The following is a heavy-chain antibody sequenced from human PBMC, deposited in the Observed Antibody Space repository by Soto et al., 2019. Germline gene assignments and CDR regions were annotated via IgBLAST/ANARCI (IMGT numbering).Heavy chain of an antibody. V-gene: IGHV5-10-1*01. CDR2: IDPVDSYV. D-gene: IGHD3-22*01. J-gene: IGHJ4*02. CDR1: GYTFTNYW. CDR3: ARDKGAYYSHLVS. Sequence: PGESLKISCQGSGYTFTNYWINWVRQMPGKGLEWMGRIDPVDSYVYYSPSLQGHVTFSIDRSTSTAYMELSSLRSEDTAVYYCARDKGAYYSHLVSWGQGTLVTVSS.